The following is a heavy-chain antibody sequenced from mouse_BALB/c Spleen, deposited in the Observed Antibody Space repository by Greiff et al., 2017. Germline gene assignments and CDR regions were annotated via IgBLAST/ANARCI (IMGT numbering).Heavy chain of an antibody. Sequence: EVNVVESGGGLVKPGGSLKLSCAASGFAFSSYDMSWVRQTPEKRLEWVAYISSGGGSTYYPDTVKGRFTISRDNAKNTLYLQMSSLKSEDTAMYYCARHPSWFAYWGQGTLVTVSA. CDR3: ARHPSWFAY. V-gene: IGHV5-12-1*01. CDR2: ISSGGGST. J-gene: IGHJ3*01. CDR1: GFAFSSYD.